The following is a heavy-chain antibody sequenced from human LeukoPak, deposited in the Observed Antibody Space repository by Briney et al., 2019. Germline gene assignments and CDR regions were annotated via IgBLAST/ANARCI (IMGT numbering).Heavy chain of an antibody. CDR2: IKRKTDGGTT. V-gene: IGHV3-15*01. Sequence: GGSLRLSCAASGFTFSNAWMSWVRQAPGKGLEWVGRIKRKTDGGTTDYAAPVKGRFTISRDDSKNTLYLQMNSLKTEETAVYYYTTGGLRYFDWLPHPDYWGQGTLVTVSS. J-gene: IGHJ4*02. CDR3: TTGGLRYFDWLPHPDY. D-gene: IGHD3-9*01. CDR1: GFTFSNAW.